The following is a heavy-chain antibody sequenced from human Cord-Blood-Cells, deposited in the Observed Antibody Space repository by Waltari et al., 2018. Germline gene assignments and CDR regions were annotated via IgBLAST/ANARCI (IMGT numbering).Heavy chain of an antibody. CDR3: ASASGFFLELLLVDY. Sequence: QVQLQQWGAGLLKPSETLSLTCAVYGGSFSGYYWSWIRQPPGKGLEWIGEINHSGSTNYNPSHKSRVTISVDTSKNQFSLKLSSVTAADTAVYYCASASGFFLELLLVDYWGQGTLVTVSS. V-gene: IGHV4-34*01. CDR2: INHSGST. CDR1: GGSFSGYY. J-gene: IGHJ4*02. D-gene: IGHD3-3*01.